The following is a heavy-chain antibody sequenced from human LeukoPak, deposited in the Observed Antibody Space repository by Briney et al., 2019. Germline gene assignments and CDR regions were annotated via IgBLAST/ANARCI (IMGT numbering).Heavy chain of an antibody. CDR2: IKQDGSEK. J-gene: IGHJ4*02. V-gene: IGHV3-7*01. CDR1: GFTFSSYW. CDR3: ARDSTSITMVRGVPYWFDY. D-gene: IGHD3-10*01. Sequence: GGSLRLSCAASGFTFSSYWMSWVRQAPGKGLEWVANIKQDGSEKYYVDSVKGRFTISRDNAKNSLYLQMNSLRAEDTAVYYCARDSTSITMVRGVPYWFDYWGQGTLVTVSS.